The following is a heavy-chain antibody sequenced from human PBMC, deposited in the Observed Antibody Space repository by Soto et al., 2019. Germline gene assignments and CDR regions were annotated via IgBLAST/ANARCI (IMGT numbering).Heavy chain of an antibody. CDR2: VTSDGGST. Sequence: EVQLVESGGGLVQPGGSLRLSCAASGFTFSSYWMHWVRQAPGKGLVWVSCVTSDGGSTTYADSVKGRFTISRDNAKNTLYLQMNSLRAEDTAVYYCAREYSSSRYFDYWGQGTLVTVSS. CDR1: GFTFSSYW. D-gene: IGHD6-13*01. CDR3: AREYSSSRYFDY. J-gene: IGHJ4*02. V-gene: IGHV3-74*01.